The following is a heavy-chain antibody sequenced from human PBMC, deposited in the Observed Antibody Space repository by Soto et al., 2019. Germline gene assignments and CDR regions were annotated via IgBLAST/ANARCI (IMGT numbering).Heavy chain of an antibody. CDR2: ISAYNGNT. Sequence: ASVKVSCKASGYTFTSYGISWVRQAPGQGLEWMGWISAYNGNTNYAQKLQGRVTMTTDTSTSTAYMELRSLRSDDTAVYYCARDARWYNWNHGAFDIWGPGTMVTVSS. J-gene: IGHJ3*02. D-gene: IGHD1-20*01. CDR3: ARDARWYNWNHGAFDI. V-gene: IGHV1-18*01. CDR1: GYTFTSYG.